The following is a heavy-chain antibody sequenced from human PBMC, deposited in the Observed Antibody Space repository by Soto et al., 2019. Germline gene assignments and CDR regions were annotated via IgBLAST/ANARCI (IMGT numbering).Heavy chain of an antibody. D-gene: IGHD6-6*01. CDR2: IYHSGITGST. Sequence: SETLSLTCTVSGASISSYYWTWIRQPPGKGLEWIGYIYHSGITGSTNYSPSLKSRVTISVDTSKDQFSLILRSVTAADTAVYYCAGFSSSSLVDWFDPWGQGTLVTVPS. V-gene: IGHV4-59*01. J-gene: IGHJ5*02. CDR3: AGFSSSSLVDWFDP. CDR1: GASISSYY.